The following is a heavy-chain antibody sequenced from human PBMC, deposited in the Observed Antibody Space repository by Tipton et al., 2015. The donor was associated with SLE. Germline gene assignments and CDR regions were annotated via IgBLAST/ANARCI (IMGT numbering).Heavy chain of an antibody. Sequence: TLSLTCTVSGGSISSHYWSWVRQPPGKGLEWIGYIYYSGSTNYNPSLKSRVTISVDTSKNQFSLKLSSVTAADMAVYYCARGRTAMVSDWGQGALVTVSS. D-gene: IGHD5-18*01. CDR3: ARGRTAMVSD. V-gene: IGHV4-59*11. CDR1: GGSISSHY. CDR2: IYYSGST. J-gene: IGHJ4*02.